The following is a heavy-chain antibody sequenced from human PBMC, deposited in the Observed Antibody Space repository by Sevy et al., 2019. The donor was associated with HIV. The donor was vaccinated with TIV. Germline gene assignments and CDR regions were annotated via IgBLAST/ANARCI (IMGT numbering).Heavy chain of an antibody. J-gene: IGHJ4*02. Sequence: GESLKISCAASEVTFYNYAMTWVHQAPGKGLEWVSVIDGSGGNLYYADSVKGRFTISRDNSKNTLYLQMNSLRVDDTAVYYCAKRGTYYGGPFDCWGQGTLVTVSS. CDR3: AKRGTYYGGPFDC. V-gene: IGHV3-23*01. CDR1: EVTFYNYA. D-gene: IGHD1-26*01. CDR2: IDGSGGNL.